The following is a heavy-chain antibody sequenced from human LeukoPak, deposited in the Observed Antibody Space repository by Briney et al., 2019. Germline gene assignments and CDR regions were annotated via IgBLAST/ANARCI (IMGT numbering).Heavy chain of an antibody. Sequence: PSETLSLTCTVSGGSISSYYWSWIRQPPGKGLEWIAYISYSGDTNYNSSLKSRVTISVDTSKNQFSLKLNSVTAADTAVYYCARVGGEIGYNYWYFDLWGRGTPVSVSS. D-gene: IGHD5-24*01. J-gene: IGHJ2*01. CDR2: ISYSGDT. V-gene: IGHV4-59*01. CDR3: ARVGGEIGYNYWYFDL. CDR1: GGSISSYY.